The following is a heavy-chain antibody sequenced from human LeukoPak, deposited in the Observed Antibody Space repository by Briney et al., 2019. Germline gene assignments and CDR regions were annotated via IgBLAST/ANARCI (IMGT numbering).Heavy chain of an antibody. CDR1: GGSISISSYY. V-gene: IGHV4-39*01. D-gene: IGHD6-6*01. J-gene: IGHJ5*02. Sequence: SETLSLTCTVSGGSISISSYYWGWFRQPPGKGLEWIGSIYYSGSTSYNPSLKSRVTISVDTSKNQFSLKLSSVTAADTAVYYCARHTSSPFSWFDPWGQGTLVTVSS. CDR3: ARHTSSPFSWFDP. CDR2: IYYSGST.